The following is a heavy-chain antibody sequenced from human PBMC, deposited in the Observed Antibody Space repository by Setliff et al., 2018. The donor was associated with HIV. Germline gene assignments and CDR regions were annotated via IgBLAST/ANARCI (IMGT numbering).Heavy chain of an antibody. Sequence: SETLSLTCTVSDGSFSSDYWTWIRQTPGKGLEWIGYIYYSGSTKYNPSLTSRVTISVDTSKNQFSLNLSSVTAADTAVYYCARDPPGYGDSNDYWGQGTLVTVSS. CDR2: IYYSGST. D-gene: IGHD4-17*01. CDR3: ARDPPGYGDSNDY. J-gene: IGHJ4*02. V-gene: IGHV4-59*12. CDR1: DGSFSSDY.